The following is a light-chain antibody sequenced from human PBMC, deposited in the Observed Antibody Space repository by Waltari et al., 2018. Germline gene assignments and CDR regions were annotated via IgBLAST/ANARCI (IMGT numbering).Light chain of an antibody. Sequence: EIVLTQSPGTLSLSPGESATLSCRASQSISSYLAWYQQKPGQAPRLLIHGASTRATGIPDRFSGSGSGTDFTLTISRLDPEDFAVYYCQQYGSSPWTFGQGTKVEIK. CDR3: QQYGSSPWT. J-gene: IGKJ1*01. CDR2: GAS. CDR1: QSISSY. V-gene: IGKV3-20*01.